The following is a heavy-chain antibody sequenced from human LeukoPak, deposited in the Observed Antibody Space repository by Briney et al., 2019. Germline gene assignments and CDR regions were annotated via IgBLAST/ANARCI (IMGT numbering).Heavy chain of an antibody. CDR2: IKSKTDGGTT. D-gene: IGHD3-3*01. J-gene: IGHJ4*02. CDR1: GFTFSGSA. CDR3: TTGCNYDFWSAN. V-gene: IGHV3-15*01. Sequence: GGSLRLSCAASGFTFSGSAIHWVRQASGKGLEWVGRIKSKTDGGTTDYAAPVKGRFTISRDDSKNTLYLQMNSLKTEDTAVYYCTTGCNYDFWSANWGQGTLVTVSS.